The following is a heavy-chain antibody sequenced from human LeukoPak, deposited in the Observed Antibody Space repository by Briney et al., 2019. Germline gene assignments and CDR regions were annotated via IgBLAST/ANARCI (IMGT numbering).Heavy chain of an antibody. Sequence: PGGSLSLSCAASGFTVSSNYMSWVRQAPGKGLEWVSAISGSGGSTYYADSVKGRFTISRDNSKNTLYLQMNSLRAEDTAVYYCAKDPPSESYFGNDNWFDPWGQGTLVTVSS. D-gene: IGHD3-10*01. J-gene: IGHJ5*02. CDR2: ISGSGGST. V-gene: IGHV3-23*01. CDR1: GFTVSSNY. CDR3: AKDPPSESYFGNDNWFDP.